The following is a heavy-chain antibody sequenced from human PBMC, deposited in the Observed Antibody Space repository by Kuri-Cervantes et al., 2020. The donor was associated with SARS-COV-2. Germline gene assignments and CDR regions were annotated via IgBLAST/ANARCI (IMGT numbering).Heavy chain of an antibody. J-gene: IGHJ3*02. Sequence: GGSLRLSCAASGFTLSSYAMHWVRQAPGKGLEWVAVISYDGSNKYYADSVKGRFTISRDNSKNTLYLQMNSLRAEDTAVYYCARPQGYCSGGSCPDAFDIWGQGTMVTVSS. V-gene: IGHV3-30-3*01. CDR3: ARPQGYCSGGSCPDAFDI. D-gene: IGHD2-15*01. CDR2: ISYDGSNK. CDR1: GFTLSSYA.